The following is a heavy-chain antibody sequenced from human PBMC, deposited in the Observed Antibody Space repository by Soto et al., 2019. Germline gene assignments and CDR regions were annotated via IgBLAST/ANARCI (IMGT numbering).Heavy chain of an antibody. Sequence: ASVKVSCKASGYTFTSYYMHWVRQAPGQGLEWMGIFNPSGRSASYAQKCQGRVPMARDTSTSKVYMELSSLRSEDTAVYYGARGRDLDSSGRTHWFGPWGQGTLVTVSS. V-gene: IGHV1-46*01. CDR1: GYTFTSYY. D-gene: IGHD3-22*01. CDR3: ARGRDLDSSGRTHWFGP. J-gene: IGHJ5*01. CDR2: FNPSGRSA.